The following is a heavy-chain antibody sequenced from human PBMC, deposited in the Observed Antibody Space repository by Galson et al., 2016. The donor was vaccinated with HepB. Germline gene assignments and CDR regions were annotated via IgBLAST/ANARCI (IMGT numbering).Heavy chain of an antibody. CDR1: GFILSNYG. J-gene: IGHJ6*02. CDR2: ISYEGSKE. D-gene: IGHD2-2*01. Sequence: LRLSCAASGFILSNYGMVWVRPAPGKGLEWLAVISYEGSKEYYGDSAKGRFTISRDNSKNTLHLQMNSLRVEDTAIYYCARDVDVVVPPAGRFGLDVWGQGTTVTVSS. V-gene: IGHV3-30-3*01. CDR3: ARDVDVVVPPAGRFGLDV.